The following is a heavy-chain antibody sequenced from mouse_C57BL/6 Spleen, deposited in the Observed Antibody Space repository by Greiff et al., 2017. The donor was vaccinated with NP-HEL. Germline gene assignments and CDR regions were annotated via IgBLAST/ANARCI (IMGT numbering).Heavy chain of an antibody. CDR3: ARSGITTAYYYAMDY. CDR2: IDPSDSYT. D-gene: IGHD1-2*01. Sequence: VQLQQPGAELVMPGASVKLSCKASGYTFTSYWMHWVKQRPGQGLEWIGEIDPSDSYTNYNQKFKGKSTLTVDKSSSTAYMQLSSLTSEDSAVYYCARSGITTAYYYAMDYWGQGTSVTVSS. CDR1: GYTFTSYW. J-gene: IGHJ4*01. V-gene: IGHV1-69*01.